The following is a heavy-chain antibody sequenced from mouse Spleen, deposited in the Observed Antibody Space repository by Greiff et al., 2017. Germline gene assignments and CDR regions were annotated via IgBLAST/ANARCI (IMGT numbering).Heavy chain of an antibody. D-gene: IGHD2-10*02. V-gene: IGHV5-9-2*01. CDR3: ARTLDYYAMDY. J-gene: IGHJ4*01. CDR2: ISGGGSYT. Sequence: VMLVESGGGLVKPGGSLKLSCAASGFTFSSYGMSWVRQTPEKRLEWVATISGGGSYTYYPDSVKGRFTISRDNAKNNLYLQMSSLRSEDTALYYCARTLDYYAMDYWGQGTSVTVSS. CDR1: GFTFSSYG.